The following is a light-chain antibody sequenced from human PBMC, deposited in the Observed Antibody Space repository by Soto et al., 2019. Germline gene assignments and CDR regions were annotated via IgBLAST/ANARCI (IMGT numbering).Light chain of an antibody. CDR1: ALRNQS. V-gene: IGLV3-25*01. Sequence: SYALTQPPSGSVSPGQTASITCSGDALRNQSAYWYQQKPGQAPFLVIYKDTERPSGIPGRFSGSSSGTTVTLTISGVQAEDEADYYCQSADSSGTYVFGSGTKVTVL. CDR3: QSADSSGTYV. J-gene: IGLJ1*01. CDR2: KDT.